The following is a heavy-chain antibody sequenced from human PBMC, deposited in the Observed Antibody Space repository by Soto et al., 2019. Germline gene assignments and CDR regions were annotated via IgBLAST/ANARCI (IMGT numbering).Heavy chain of an antibody. J-gene: IGHJ6*03. CDR2: IYYGGTT. V-gene: IGHV4-59*01. CDR1: GGSIRGYY. D-gene: IGHD2-8*02. CDR3: ARLTGGTYLSFYYYIGV. Sequence: QVQLQESGPGLVKPSETLSLTCTVSGGSIRGYYWSWIRQAPGKGLERIGYIYYGGTTNYDHSLKSRVTMSVDTSQNQFSLKLSSVTTADTAVYYCARLTGGTYLSFYYYIGVWGKGTTVTVSS.